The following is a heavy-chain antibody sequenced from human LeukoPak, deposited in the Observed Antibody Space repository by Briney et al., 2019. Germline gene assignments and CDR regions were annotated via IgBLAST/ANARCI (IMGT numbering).Heavy chain of an antibody. CDR1: GFIFTDYW. J-gene: IGHJ4*02. CDR3: AKEGGLVGAGGDLDYFDY. V-gene: IGHV3-7*03. CDR2: IKEDGSEK. D-gene: IGHD1-26*01. Sequence: GGSLRLSCAASGFIFTDYWMYWVRQAPGKGLAWVANIKEDGSEKNYVDSVKGRFTISRDNAKNSLYLQMNSLRAEDTALYYCAKEGGLVGAGGDLDYFDYWGQGTLVTVSS.